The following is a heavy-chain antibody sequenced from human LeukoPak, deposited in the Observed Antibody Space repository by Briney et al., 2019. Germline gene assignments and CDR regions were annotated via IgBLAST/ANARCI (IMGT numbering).Heavy chain of an antibody. CDR3: ARVRAAAGSEAFDV. J-gene: IGHJ3*01. CDR1: GFTFSSYA. CDR2: IYSGGST. Sequence: GGSLRLSCAASGFTFSSYAMSWVRQAPGKGLAWVAVIYSGGSTYYADSVKGRFTISRDNSKNTLFLRMNSLRAEDTAVYYCARVRAAAGSEAFDVWGQGTMVTVSS. V-gene: IGHV3-23*03. D-gene: IGHD6-13*01.